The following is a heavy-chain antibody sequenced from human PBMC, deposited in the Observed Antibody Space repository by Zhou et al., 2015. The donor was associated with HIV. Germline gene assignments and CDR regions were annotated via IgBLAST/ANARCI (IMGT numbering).Heavy chain of an antibody. CDR3: AREGWGSWYFDL. Sequence: QGQLVQSGAEMKKPGASVKVSCKAPAYMFTTFGITWVRQAPGQGLEWMGGIIPFFGTASYAHKFQGRVTITADKSTNTAYMEVSSLRSEDTAAYYCAREGWGSWYFDLWGRGTLVSVSS. V-gene: IGHV1-69*06. CDR2: IIPFFGTA. CDR1: AYMFTTFG. D-gene: IGHD2-21*01. J-gene: IGHJ2*01.